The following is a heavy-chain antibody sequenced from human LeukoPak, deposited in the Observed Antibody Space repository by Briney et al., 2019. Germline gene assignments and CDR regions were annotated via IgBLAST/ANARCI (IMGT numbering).Heavy chain of an antibody. CDR2: ITSSSSTM. CDR1: GFTFSTYS. D-gene: IGHD4-11*01. J-gene: IGHJ5*02. CDR3: ARLXIRGIDFSNPEFDP. V-gene: IGHV3-48*01. Sequence: PGGSLRLSCAASGFTFSTYSMNWVRQAPGKGLEWVSYITSSSSTMFYADSVXXRFTISRDNAENSMYLQMNNLRVEDTAVYYCARLXIRGIDFSNPEFDPWGQGTLVTVSS.